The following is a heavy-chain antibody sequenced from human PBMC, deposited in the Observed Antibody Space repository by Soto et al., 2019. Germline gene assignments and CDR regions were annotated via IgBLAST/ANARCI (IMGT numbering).Heavy chain of an antibody. CDR2: INAGNGNT. Sequence: VSCKASGYTFTSYAMHWVRQAPGQRLEWMGWINAGNGNTKYSQKFQGRVTITRDTSASTAYMELSSLRSEDTAVYYCARTYCSGGSCYPNWFDPWGQGTLVTVSS. V-gene: IGHV1-3*01. J-gene: IGHJ5*02. CDR1: GYTFTSYA. CDR3: ARTYCSGGSCYPNWFDP. D-gene: IGHD2-15*01.